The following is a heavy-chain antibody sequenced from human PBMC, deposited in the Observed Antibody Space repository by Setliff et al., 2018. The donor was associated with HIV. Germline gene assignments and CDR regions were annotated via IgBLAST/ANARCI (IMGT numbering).Heavy chain of an antibody. Sequence: PSETLSLTCTVSGGSISGYYWTWIRQPPFKGLEWIGYIHYRGNTDYNPSLKSRVTMSVDTSKNQFSLKLTSVTAADAALYYCTGDYNSGSNRFDYWGQGTPVTVSS. J-gene: IGHJ4*02. CDR2: IHYRGNT. CDR1: GGSISGYY. CDR3: TGDYNSGSNRFDY. V-gene: IGHV4-59*08. D-gene: IGHD3-10*01.